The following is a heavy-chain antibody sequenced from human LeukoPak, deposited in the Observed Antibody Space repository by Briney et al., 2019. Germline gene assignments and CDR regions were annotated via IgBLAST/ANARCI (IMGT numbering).Heavy chain of an antibody. V-gene: IGHV3-9*01. J-gene: IGHJ4*02. CDR1: GFTFDDYA. Sequence: GGSLRLSCAASGFTFDDYAMHWVRQAPGKGLEWVSGISWNSGSIGYADSVKGRFTISRDNAKNSLYLQMNSLRAEDTALYYCAKGWNYYDSSGYFDYWGQGTLVTVSS. D-gene: IGHD3-22*01. CDR2: ISWNSGSI. CDR3: AKGWNYYDSSGYFDY.